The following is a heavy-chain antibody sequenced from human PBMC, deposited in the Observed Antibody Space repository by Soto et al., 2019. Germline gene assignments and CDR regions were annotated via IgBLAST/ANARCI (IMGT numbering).Heavy chain of an antibody. D-gene: IGHD2-15*01. CDR1: SVSNAW. J-gene: IGHJ4*02. Sequence: SVSNAWMNWVRQAPGKGLEWVGRIKSKTDGGTTDYAAPVRGRFTISRDDSKNTLYLQMNSLKTEDTAVYYCTTDRYCSGGSCYSEDWGQGTLFTVSS. CDR2: IKSKTDGGTT. V-gene: IGHV3-15*07. CDR3: TTDRYCSGGSCYSED.